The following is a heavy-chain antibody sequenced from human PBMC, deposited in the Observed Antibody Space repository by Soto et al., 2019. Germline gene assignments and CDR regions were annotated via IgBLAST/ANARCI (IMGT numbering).Heavy chain of an antibody. CDR1: GGSISSSNW. CDR3: ARWYYDILTGSRGNWFDP. CDR2: IYHSGST. Sequence: PSETLSLTCAVSGGSISSSNWWSWVRQPPGKGLEWIGEIYHSGSTNYNPSLKSRVTISVDKSKNQFSLKLSSVTAADTAVYYCARWYYDILTGSRGNWFDPWGQGTLVTVSS. V-gene: IGHV4-4*02. D-gene: IGHD3-9*01. J-gene: IGHJ5*02.